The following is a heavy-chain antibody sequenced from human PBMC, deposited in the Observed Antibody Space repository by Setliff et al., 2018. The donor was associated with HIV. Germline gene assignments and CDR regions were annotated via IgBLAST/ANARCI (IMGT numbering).Heavy chain of an antibody. CDR1: GGSISSYY. D-gene: IGHD4-17*01. CDR2: IYYNGNT. J-gene: IGHJ4*02. Sequence: SETLSLTCTVSGGSISSYYWSWIRQPPGKGLEWIGYIYYNGNTNYNPSLKSRVTISVDTSKNQLSLKLSSVTAADTAVYYCAREIYGGNSRPFDYWGQGALVTVSS. CDR3: AREIYGGNSRPFDY. V-gene: IGHV4-59*01.